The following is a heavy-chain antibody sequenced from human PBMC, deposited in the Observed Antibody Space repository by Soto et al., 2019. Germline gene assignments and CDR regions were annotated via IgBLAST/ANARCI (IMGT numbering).Heavy chain of an antibody. CDR3: GREGHRWLPSSITPDY. CDR1: GFTFSSYA. J-gene: IGHJ4*02. CDR2: ISYDGSNK. V-gene: IGHV3-30-3*01. D-gene: IGHD5-12*01. Sequence: QVQLVESGGGVVQPGRSLRLSCAASGFTFSSYAMHWVRQAPGKGLEWVAVISYDGSNKYYADSVQGRFTISRDNSKNTLYLQLNSRRAGDTDVYYCGREGHRWLPSSITPDYWGQGTLVTVSS.